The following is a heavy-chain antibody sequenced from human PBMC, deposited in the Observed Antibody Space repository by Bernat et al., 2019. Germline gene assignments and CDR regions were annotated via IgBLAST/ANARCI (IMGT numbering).Heavy chain of an antibody. CDR2: IWYDGSNK. D-gene: IGHD4-17*01. CDR3: ARDGVTTFNYYYGMDV. CDR1: GFTFSSYG. J-gene: IGHJ6*02. V-gene: IGHV3-33*01. Sequence: QVQLVESGGGVVQPGRSLRLSCAASGFTFSSYGMHWVRQAPGKGLEWVAVIWYDGSNKYYADSVKGQFTISRDNSKNTLYLQMNSLRAEDTAVYYCARDGVTTFNYYYGMDVWGQGTTVTVSS.